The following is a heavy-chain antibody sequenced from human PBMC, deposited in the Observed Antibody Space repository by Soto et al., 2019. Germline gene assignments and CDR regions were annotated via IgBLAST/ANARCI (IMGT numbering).Heavy chain of an antibody. Sequence: QVQLVQSGAEVKKPGASVKVSCKAPGYIFPSCTISWVRQAPGQGLEWMGWISAYNGNIKDAQKFQGRFTMTTDTSTSTASMELRSLTSDDTARYYCAIANYGDNDYWGQGTLVTVSS. V-gene: IGHV1-18*01. CDR3: AIANYGDNDY. CDR1: GYIFPSCT. D-gene: IGHD4-17*01. CDR2: ISAYNGNI. J-gene: IGHJ4*02.